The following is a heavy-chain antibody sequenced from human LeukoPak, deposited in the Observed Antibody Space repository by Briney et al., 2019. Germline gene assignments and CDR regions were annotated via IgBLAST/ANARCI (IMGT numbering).Heavy chain of an antibody. CDR2: IHYTGST. V-gene: IGHV4-59*01. CDR3: ASAYYYDSSVYYMDV. D-gene: IGHD3-22*01. J-gene: IGHJ6*03. CDR1: GGSISSYY. Sequence: SETLSLTCTVSGGSISSYYWSWIRQPPRKGLQWIGYIHYTGSTNYNPSLESRVTILVDMSKNQFSLKLSSVTAADTAVYYCASAYYYDSSVYYMDVWGKGTTVTVSS.